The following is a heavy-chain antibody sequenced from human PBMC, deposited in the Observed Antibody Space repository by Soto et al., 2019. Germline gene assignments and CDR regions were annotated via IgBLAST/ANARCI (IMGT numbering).Heavy chain of an antibody. J-gene: IGHJ5*02. D-gene: IGHD2-2*01. CDR2: MNPNSGNT. CDR1: GYTFISYD. Sequence: QVQLVQSGAEVKKPGASVKVSCKASGYTFISYDINWVRQATGQGLEWMGWMNPNSGNTGYAQKFQGRVTMTRNNSISTAYTELSSLRSADTAVYYCAIVIRYCRSTTCSTDWFDPWSQGTLVTVSS. V-gene: IGHV1-8*01. CDR3: AIVIRYCRSTTCSTDWFDP.